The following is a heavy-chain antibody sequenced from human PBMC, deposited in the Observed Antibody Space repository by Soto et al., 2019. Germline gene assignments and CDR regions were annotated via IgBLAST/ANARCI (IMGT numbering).Heavy chain of an antibody. CDR3: ARGSDYYGSGRRFDY. CDR2: INDRGIT. Sequence: QVQVQQWGAGLLKPSETLSLSCAVSGGSFSGYYWSWIRQPPGKGLEWIAEINDRGITNYNPSLKSRVTISIDTSKNHFSLRLSSLTAADTAMYFCARGSDYYGSGRRFDYWGQGTLVTVSS. CDR1: GGSFSGYY. J-gene: IGHJ4*02. D-gene: IGHD3-10*01. V-gene: IGHV4-34*01.